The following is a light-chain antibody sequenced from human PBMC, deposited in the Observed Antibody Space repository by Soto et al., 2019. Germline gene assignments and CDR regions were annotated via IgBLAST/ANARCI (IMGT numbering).Light chain of an antibody. Sequence: EIVMTQSPATLSVSPGESATLSCRSSQNIRNNLAWYQQKPGHAPRLLFSDTSTRATTVPARFNGSGSGTEFSLAISNLQSEDFAVYYCQQYGGSPITFGLGTRLEIK. CDR1: QNIRNN. CDR2: DTS. V-gene: IGKV3-15*01. J-gene: IGKJ5*01. CDR3: QQYGGSPIT.